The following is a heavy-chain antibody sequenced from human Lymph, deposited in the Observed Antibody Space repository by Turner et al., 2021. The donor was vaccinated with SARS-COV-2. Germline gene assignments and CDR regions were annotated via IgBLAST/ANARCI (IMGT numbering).Heavy chain of an antibody. Sequence: QVQLQESGPGLVKPSETLSLTCTVSGGSISSYYWSWIRQPPGKGLEWIGYIYYSGSNKYNPSLKRRVNISVEKAKNQFSRKLTSVTAADKGGDYWARGFEYWGQGNLVTVSP. J-gene: IGHJ4*02. V-gene: IGHV4-59*01. CDR2: IYYSGSN. CDR3: ARGFEY. CDR1: GGSISSYY.